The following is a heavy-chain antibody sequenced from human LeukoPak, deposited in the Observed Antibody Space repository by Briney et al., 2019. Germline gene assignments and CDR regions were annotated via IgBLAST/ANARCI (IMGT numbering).Heavy chain of an antibody. V-gene: IGHV1-69*01. Sequence: SVKVSCKASGGTFSSYAISWVRQAPGQGLEWMGGIIPIFGTANYAQKFQGRVTITADESTSTAYMELSSLRVEDTGVYYCASALTTVTPHFHYWGQGTLVTVSS. CDR3: ASALTTVTPHFHY. CDR2: IIPIFGTA. D-gene: IGHD4-17*01. J-gene: IGHJ4*02. CDR1: GGTFSSYA.